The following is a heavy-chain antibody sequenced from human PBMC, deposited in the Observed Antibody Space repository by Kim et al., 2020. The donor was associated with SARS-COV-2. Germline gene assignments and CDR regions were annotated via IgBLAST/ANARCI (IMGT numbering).Heavy chain of an antibody. CDR3: ARGILGVVVPAAIKRKGSLSFDP. D-gene: IGHD2-2*01. J-gene: IGHJ5*02. CDR1: GGSFSGYY. CDR2: INHSGST. Sequence: SETLSLTCAVYGGSFSGYYWSWIRQPPGKGLEWIGEINHSGSTNYNPSLKSRVTISVDTSKNQFSLKLSSVTAADTAVYYCARGILGVVVPAAIKRKGSLSFDPWGQGTLVTVSS. V-gene: IGHV4-34*01.